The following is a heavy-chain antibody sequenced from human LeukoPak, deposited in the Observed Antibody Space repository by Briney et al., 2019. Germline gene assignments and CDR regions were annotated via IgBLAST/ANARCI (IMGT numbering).Heavy chain of an antibody. CDR2: IRRSGSPI. Sequence: PGGSLRLSCAASGFTFSSYEMNWVRQAPGKGLEWLSYIRRSGSPIYYAASVKGRFTISRDNGKNSLYLQMDDLRAEDTAVYYCASLYGGNLYSGLDVWGQGTTVTVSS. J-gene: IGHJ6*02. CDR3: ASLYGGNLYSGLDV. D-gene: IGHD4-23*01. V-gene: IGHV3-48*03. CDR1: GFTFSSYE.